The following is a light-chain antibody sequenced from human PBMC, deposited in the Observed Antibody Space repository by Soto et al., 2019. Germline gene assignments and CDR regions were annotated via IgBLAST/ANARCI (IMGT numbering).Light chain of an antibody. CDR2: HVS. J-gene: IGLJ1*01. V-gene: IGLV2-14*03. Sequence: QSALTQPASVSGSPGQSITISCTGTSSDVGAYNYVSWYQQHPGRAPQLIIYHVSNRPSGVSNRFSGSKSDNTASLTISGLQAEDEADYYCRSFTSSSSYVFGTGTKVTVL. CDR1: SSDVGAYNY. CDR3: RSFTSSSSYV.